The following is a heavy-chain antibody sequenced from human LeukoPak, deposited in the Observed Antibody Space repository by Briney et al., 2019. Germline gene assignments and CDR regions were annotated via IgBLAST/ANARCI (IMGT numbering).Heavy chain of an antibody. J-gene: IGHJ4*02. V-gene: IGHV4-39*01. D-gene: IGHD1-1*01. CDR3: ARHLSGTTMSHYFDF. CDR1: GDSISSGRNY. Sequence: PSETLSLTCSVPGDSISSGRNYWGWIRQSPGKGLEWIASIYSSGNTHSNPSLKSRVSISVDTSKNQVSLKLYSVTASDAAIYYCARHLSGTTMSHYFDFWGQGTLVTVSS. CDR2: IYSSGNT.